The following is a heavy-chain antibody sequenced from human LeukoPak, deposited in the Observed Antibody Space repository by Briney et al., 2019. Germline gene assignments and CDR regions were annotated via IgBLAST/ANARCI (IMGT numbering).Heavy chain of an antibody. J-gene: IGHJ6*03. Sequence: SETLSLTCAVYGGSFSGYYWSWIRQPPGKGLEWIGEINHSGSTNYNPSLKSRVTISVDTSKNQFSLKLSSVTAADTAVYYCARMAPIVVVIKGAYYYYYMDVWGKGTTVTVSS. V-gene: IGHV4-34*01. CDR3: ARMAPIVVVIKGAYYYYYMDV. CDR1: GGSFSGYY. D-gene: IGHD3-22*01. CDR2: INHSGST.